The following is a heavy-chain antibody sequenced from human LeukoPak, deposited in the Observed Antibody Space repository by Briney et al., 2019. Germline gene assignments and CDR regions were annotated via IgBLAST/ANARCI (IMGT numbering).Heavy chain of an antibody. CDR2: IYPGDSDT. CDR3: ARLTGSGRGYYGMDV. J-gene: IGHJ6*04. D-gene: IGHD3-10*01. Sequence: PGESLKISCKGSGYSFTSYWIGWVRQMPGKGLEWMGIIYPGDSDTRYSPSFQGQVTISADKSISTAYLQWSSLKASDTAVYYCARLTGSGRGYYGMDVWGKGTTVTVSS. V-gene: IGHV5-51*01. CDR1: GYSFTSYW.